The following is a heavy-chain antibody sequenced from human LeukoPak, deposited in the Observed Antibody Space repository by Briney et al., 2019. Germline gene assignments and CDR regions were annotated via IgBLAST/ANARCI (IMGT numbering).Heavy chain of an antibody. J-gene: IGHJ4*02. CDR2: IYYSGGT. CDR3: AREEDCSSTSCYAPGGNYYFDY. V-gene: IGHV4-59*12. CDR1: GGSITGYY. Sequence: PSETLSLTCTVSGGSITGYYWNWIRQPPGKGLEWIGYIYYSGGTYYNPSLESRVTISVDTSKSQFSLKLSSVTAADTAVYYCAREEDCSSTSCYAPGGNYYFDYWGQGTLVTVSS. D-gene: IGHD2-2*01.